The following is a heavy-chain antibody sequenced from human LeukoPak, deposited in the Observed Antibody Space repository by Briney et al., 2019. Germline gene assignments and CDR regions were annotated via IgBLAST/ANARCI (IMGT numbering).Heavy chain of an antibody. Sequence: PGGSLRLSCAASGFTFSGYAMSWVRQAPGKGLEWVSAISGSGGSTYYADSVKGRFTISRDNSKNTLYLQMNSLRAEDTAVYYCAKDLGWIPYYFDYWGQGTLVTVSS. V-gene: IGHV3-23*01. J-gene: IGHJ4*02. D-gene: IGHD5-18*01. CDR3: AKDLGWIPYYFDY. CDR1: GFTFSGYA. CDR2: ISGSGGST.